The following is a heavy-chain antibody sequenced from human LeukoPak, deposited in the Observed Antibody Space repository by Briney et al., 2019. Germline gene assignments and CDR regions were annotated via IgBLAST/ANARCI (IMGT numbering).Heavy chain of an antibody. Sequence: GGSLRLSCAASGFGFSSYAMIWVGQAPGKGLDGVSTISVIGGGTHYAASVKGRFTISRDNSKNTLYLQMNSLRAEDTAVYYCARGRYCSSTSCSYYYYGMDVWGQGTTVTVSS. V-gene: IGHV3-23*01. CDR1: GFGFSSYA. D-gene: IGHD2-2*01. J-gene: IGHJ6*02. CDR2: ISVIGGGT. CDR3: ARGRYCSSTSCSYYYYGMDV.